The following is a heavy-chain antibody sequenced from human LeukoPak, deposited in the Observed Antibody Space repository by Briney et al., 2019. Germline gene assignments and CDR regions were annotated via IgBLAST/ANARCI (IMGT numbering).Heavy chain of an antibody. CDR1: GGSISSGGYY. Sequence: PSETLSLTCTVSGGSISSGGYYWSWIRQHPGKGLEWIGYIYYSGSTYYNPSLKNRVTISVDTSKNQFSLKLSSVTAADTAVYYCARDGGVWEDYWGQGTLVTVSS. V-gene: IGHV4-31*03. CDR3: ARDGGVWEDY. J-gene: IGHJ4*02. CDR2: IYYSGST. D-gene: IGHD2-8*02.